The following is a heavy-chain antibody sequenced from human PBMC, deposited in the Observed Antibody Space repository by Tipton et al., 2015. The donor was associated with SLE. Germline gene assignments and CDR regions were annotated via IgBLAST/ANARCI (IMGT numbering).Heavy chain of an antibody. CDR3: TRASRSSAWFGISFDI. J-gene: IGHJ3*02. Sequence: LRLSCTVSGVSISTGGHYRSWVRQHPGKGLEFIGYIFHNGSTLYNPSLKSRVSMSVASSRKQFSLKLTSVTAADTAVYYCTRASRSSAWFGISFDIWGQGTMVTVSS. CDR1: GVSISTGGHY. CDR2: IFHNGST. D-gene: IGHD6-19*01. V-gene: IGHV4-31*02.